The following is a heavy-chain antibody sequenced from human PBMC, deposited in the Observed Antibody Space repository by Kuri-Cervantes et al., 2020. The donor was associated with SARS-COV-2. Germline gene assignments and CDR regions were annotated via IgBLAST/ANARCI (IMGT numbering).Heavy chain of an antibody. CDR2: IYYSGST. V-gene: IGHV4-59*08. J-gene: IGHJ4*02. CDR1: GGPISSYY. D-gene: IGHD6-19*01. Sequence: SETLSLTCTVSGGPISSYYWSWIRQPPGKGLEWIGYIYYSGSTNYNPSLKSRVTISVDTSKNQFSLKLSSVTAADTAVYYCARQGSSGWYLGYWGQGTLVTVSS. CDR3: ARQGSSGWYLGY.